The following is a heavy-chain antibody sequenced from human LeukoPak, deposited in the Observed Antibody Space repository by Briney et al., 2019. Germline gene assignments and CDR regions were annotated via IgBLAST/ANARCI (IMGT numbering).Heavy chain of an antibody. J-gene: IGHJ4*02. CDR2: IIPIFGTA. V-gene: IGHV1-69*06. Sequence: ASVKVSCKASGYTFTGYYMHWVRQAPGQGLEWMGGIIPIFGTANYAQKFQGRVTITADKSTSTAYMELSSLRSEDTAVYYCASVVEMATETIDYWGQGTLVTVSS. CDR1: GYTFTGYY. D-gene: IGHD5-24*01. CDR3: ASVVEMATETIDY.